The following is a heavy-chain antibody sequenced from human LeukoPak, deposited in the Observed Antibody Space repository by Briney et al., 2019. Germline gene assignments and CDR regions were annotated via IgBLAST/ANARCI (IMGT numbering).Heavy chain of an antibody. CDR1: GFTVSSNY. V-gene: IGHV3-7*01. D-gene: IGHD4-17*01. CDR2: IKQDGSEK. CDR3: ARDGEDYGDPMDV. J-gene: IGHJ6*04. Sequence: PGGSLRLSCAASGFTVSSNYMSWVRQAPGKGLEWVANIKQDGSEKYYVDSVKGRFTISRDNAKNSLYLQMNSLRAEDTAVYYCARDGEDYGDPMDVWGKGTTVTVSS.